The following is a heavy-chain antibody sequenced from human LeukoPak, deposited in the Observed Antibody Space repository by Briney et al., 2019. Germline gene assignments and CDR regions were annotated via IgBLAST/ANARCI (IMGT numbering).Heavy chain of an antibody. V-gene: IGHV4-4*07. CDR3: ARELLLTGFAYYYYMDV. Sequence: SETLSLTCTVSGGSISSYYWSWIRQPAGKGLVWIGRIYTSGSTNYNPSLKSRVTMSVDTSKNQFSLKLSSVTAADTAVYYCARELLLTGFAYYYYMDVWGKGTTVTISS. CDR1: GGSISSYY. CDR2: IYTSGST. D-gene: IGHD2-21*01. J-gene: IGHJ6*03.